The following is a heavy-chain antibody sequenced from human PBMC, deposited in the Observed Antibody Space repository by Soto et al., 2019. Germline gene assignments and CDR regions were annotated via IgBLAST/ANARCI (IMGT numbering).Heavy chain of an antibody. CDR2: IIPIFGTA. D-gene: IGHD2-2*01. V-gene: IGHV1-69*06. J-gene: IGHJ6*02. CDR3: ARRGYCSSTSCPTDYYYGMDV. CDR1: GGTFSSYA. Sequence: SVKVSCKASGGTFSSYAISWVRQAPGQGLEWMGGIIPIFGTANYAQKFQGRVTITADKSTSTAYMELSSLRSEDTAVYYCARRGYCSSTSCPTDYYYGMDVWGQGTTVTVSS.